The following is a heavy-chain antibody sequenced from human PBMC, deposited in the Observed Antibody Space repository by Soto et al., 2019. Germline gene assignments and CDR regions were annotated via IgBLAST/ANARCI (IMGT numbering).Heavy chain of an antibody. Sequence: GGSLRLSCTASGFIFSSYTMNWVRQAQGKGLEWVSSISSSSTYIYYADSLKGRFTISRDDAKKSLYLQMNSLRAEDTAVYSCARYGHDGFNSCDYWGQGALLTVSS. CDR2: ISSSSTYI. CDR1: GFIFSSYT. V-gene: IGHV3-21*01. D-gene: IGHD3-10*01. J-gene: IGHJ4*02. CDR3: ARYGHDGFNSCDY.